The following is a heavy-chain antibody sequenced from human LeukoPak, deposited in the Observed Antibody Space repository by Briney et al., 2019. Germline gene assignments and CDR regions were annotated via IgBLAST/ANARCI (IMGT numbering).Heavy chain of an antibody. J-gene: IGHJ6*03. Sequence: SQTLSLTCTVSGDSISSGSYYWSWIRQPAGKGLEWIGRMYTSGSTNYNPSLKSRVTISVDTSKNQFSLKLSSVTAADTAVYYCARDQRGYSYGSYYMDVWGKGTTVTVSS. D-gene: IGHD5-18*01. CDR3: ARDQRGYSYGSYYMDV. V-gene: IGHV4-61*02. CDR1: GDSISSGSYY. CDR2: MYTSGST.